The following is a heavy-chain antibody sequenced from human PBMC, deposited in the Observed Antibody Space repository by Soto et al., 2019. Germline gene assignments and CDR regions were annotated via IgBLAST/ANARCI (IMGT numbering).Heavy chain of an antibody. CDR2: VYYTGST. J-gene: IGHJ4*02. CDR3: ARSIAVPSSHIDH. V-gene: IGHV4-59*01. Sequence: SETLSLTYRVSGGSMSGYYWSWIRQAPGKGLEWIGYVYYTGSTNYNPSLQSRVTVSVDTSNEQFSLSLRLVTAADTAVYFCARSIAVPSSHIDHWGQGIRVTVT. D-gene: IGHD6-6*01. CDR1: GGSMSGYY.